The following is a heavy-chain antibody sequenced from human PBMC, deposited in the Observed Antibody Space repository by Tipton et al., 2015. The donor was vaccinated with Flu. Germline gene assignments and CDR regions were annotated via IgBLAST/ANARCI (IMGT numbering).Heavy chain of an antibody. Sequence: SLRLSCAASGFTFSSYELNWVRQAPGKGLEWVSFISGSAGTIYYADSVKGRFTISRDNAKNSLYLEMNSLRAEDTAVYYCATVPVGVITHYYGSDVWGQGTTVTVSS. CDR3: ATVPVGVITHYYGSDV. J-gene: IGHJ6*02. CDR2: ISGSAGTI. CDR1: GFTFSSYE. V-gene: IGHV3-48*03. D-gene: IGHD3-3*01.